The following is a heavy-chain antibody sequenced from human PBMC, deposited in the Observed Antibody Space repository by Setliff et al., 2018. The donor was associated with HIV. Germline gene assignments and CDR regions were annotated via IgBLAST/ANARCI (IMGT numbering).Heavy chain of an antibody. CDR2: IHHSGGT. V-gene: IGHV4-59*11. CDR3: ARLPDINSWPFDY. Sequence: KTSETLSLTCTVSYGSISGHYWTWIRQPPGKGLEWIGYIHHSGGTQYNPSLMSRLTMSVDSSKNQFSLSLSSVTAADTAAYYCARLPDINSWPFDYWARGTLVTVSS. CDR1: YGSISGHY. D-gene: IGHD6-13*01. J-gene: IGHJ4*02.